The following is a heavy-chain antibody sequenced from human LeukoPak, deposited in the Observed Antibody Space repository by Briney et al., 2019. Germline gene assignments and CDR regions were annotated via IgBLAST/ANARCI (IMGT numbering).Heavy chain of an antibody. D-gene: IGHD3-22*01. CDR2: IRSEANRYAT. J-gene: IGHJ4*02. CDR1: GLTFSGST. CDR3: TRTYYYDSSGYFFDY. V-gene: IGHV3-73*01. Sequence: GGSLKLSCAASGLTFSGSTMPWVSQASGYWLQSVVRIRSEANRYATAYAASVKGRFTIFRDDSKNTAYLQMNSLKTEDTAVYYCTRTYYYDSSGYFFDYWGQGTLVTVSS.